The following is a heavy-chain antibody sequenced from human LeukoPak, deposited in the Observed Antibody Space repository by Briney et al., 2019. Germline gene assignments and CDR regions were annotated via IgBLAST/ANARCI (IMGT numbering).Heavy chain of an antibody. CDR2: MKHDGTEK. J-gene: IGHJ4*02. CDR3: ARSPYSGSYGPFDY. CDR1: GFTLSNYW. V-gene: IGHV3-7*04. D-gene: IGHD1-26*01. Sequence: GGSLRLSCAASGFTLSNYWMNWVRQAPGKGLEWVGNMKHDGTEKSYVDSVKGRFTISRDDAKNSLYLQMNSLGAVDTARYYCARSPYSGSYGPFDYWGQGTLVTVSS.